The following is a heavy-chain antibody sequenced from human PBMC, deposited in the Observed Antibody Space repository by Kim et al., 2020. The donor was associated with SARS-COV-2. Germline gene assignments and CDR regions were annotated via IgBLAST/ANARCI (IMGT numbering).Heavy chain of an antibody. J-gene: IGHJ6*02. V-gene: IGHV5-51*01. D-gene: IGHD2-15*01. Sequence: PSFQGQVTISADKSISTAYLQWSSLKASDTAMYYCARQSGGNPLYYGMDVWGQGTTVTVSS. CDR3: ARQSGGNPLYYGMDV.